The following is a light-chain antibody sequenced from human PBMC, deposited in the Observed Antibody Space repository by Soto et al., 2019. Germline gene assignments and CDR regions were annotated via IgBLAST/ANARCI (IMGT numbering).Light chain of an antibody. V-gene: IGLV1-40*01. J-gene: IGLJ2*01. CDR1: SANIGAGYD. CDR2: GNS. CDR3: KSYDSRLSGVV. Sequence: QSVLTQPPSVSGAPGQRVTISCTGSSANIGAGYDVHWYQQLPGTAPKILIYGNSNRPSGVPDRFSGSKSGTSASLAITGLQAEDEADYYCKSYDSRLSGVVFGGGTKLTVL.